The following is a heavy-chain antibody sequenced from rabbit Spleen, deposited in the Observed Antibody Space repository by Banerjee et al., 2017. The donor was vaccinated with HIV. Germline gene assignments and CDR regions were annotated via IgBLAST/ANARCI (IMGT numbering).Heavy chain of an antibody. CDR3: ARDLADVIGWNLHL. D-gene: IGHD1-1*01. CDR2: IFAGSSGNT. V-gene: IGHV1S45*01. CDR1: EFDFSGNYY. Sequence: QEQLVESGGGLVQPEGSLTLTCTASEFDFSGNYYICWFRQAPGKGPEWIACIFAGSSGNTYYASWAKGRFTISKTSSTTVALEMTSLTGADTATYFCARDLADVIGWNLHLWGQGTLVTVS. J-gene: IGHJ3*01.